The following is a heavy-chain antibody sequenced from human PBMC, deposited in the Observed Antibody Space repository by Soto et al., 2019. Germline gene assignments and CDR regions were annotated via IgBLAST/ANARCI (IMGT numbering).Heavy chain of an antibody. Sequence: SEALPASTTVSGRSISCSRYHWVRIRLPPGKGLEWIASIKYSGTTFYNLSLKSRVTLSVDTSKNQFALKLSSVTAAETAVYYCARHGITGSYYDAFDIWGQGTMVT. V-gene: IGHV4-39*01. CDR3: ARHGITGSYYDAFDI. CDR2: IKYSGTT. CDR1: GRSISCSRYH. D-gene: IGHD1-26*01. J-gene: IGHJ3*02.